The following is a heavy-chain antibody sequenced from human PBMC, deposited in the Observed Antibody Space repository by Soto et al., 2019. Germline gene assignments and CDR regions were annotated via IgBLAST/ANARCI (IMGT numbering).Heavy chain of an antibody. D-gene: IGHD5-12*01. CDR3: ARDPVYSGYDLVPATAIDWFDP. V-gene: IGHV1-69*13. CDR2: IIPIFGTA. CDR1: GGTFSSYA. Sequence: ASVKVSCKASGGTFSSYAISWVRQAPGQGLEWMGGIIPIFGTANYAQKFQGRVTITADESTSTAYMELSSLRSEDTAVYYCARDPVYSGYDLVPATAIDWFDPWGQGTLVTVSS. J-gene: IGHJ5*02.